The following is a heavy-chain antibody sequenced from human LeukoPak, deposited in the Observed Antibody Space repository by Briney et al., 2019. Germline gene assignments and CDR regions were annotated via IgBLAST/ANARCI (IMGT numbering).Heavy chain of an antibody. Sequence: PGGSLRLSCAASGFTFSSYWMSWVRQAPGKGLEWVANIKQDGSEKYYVDSVKGRFTISRDNAKNSLYLQMNSLRAEDTAVYYCASHLPYSSGWSSFDYWGQGTLVTVSS. D-gene: IGHD6-19*01. CDR1: GFTFSSYW. J-gene: IGHJ4*02. CDR2: IKQDGSEK. V-gene: IGHV3-7*01. CDR3: ASHLPYSSGWSSFDY.